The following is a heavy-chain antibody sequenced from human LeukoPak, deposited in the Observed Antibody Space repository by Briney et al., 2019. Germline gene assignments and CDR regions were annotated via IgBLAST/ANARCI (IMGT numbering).Heavy chain of an antibody. V-gene: IGHV4-39*07. CDR2: INHSGST. Sequence: SETLSLTCTVSGGSISSSSDYWGWIRQPPGKGLEWIGEINHSGSTNYNPSLKSRVTISVDTSKNQFSLKLSSVTAADTAVYYCAREYCGGDCSMTNWFDPWGQGTLVTVSS. J-gene: IGHJ5*02. D-gene: IGHD2-21*02. CDR1: GGSISSSSDY. CDR3: AREYCGGDCSMTNWFDP.